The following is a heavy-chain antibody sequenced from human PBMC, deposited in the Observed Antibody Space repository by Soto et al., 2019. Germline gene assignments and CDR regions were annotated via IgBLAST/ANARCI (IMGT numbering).Heavy chain of an antibody. J-gene: IGHJ6*02. CDR2: IQYNGYS. V-gene: IGHV4-59*08. D-gene: IGHD3-10*01. CDR3: ARHGFGSLHGLVDV. CDR1: GGSITNYY. Sequence: QVQLQESGPGLVKPSETLSLTCTVSGGSITNYYCSWFRQPPGKGLEWIGYIQYNGYSAYNLSLKSXVSXSMDPSKTQFSLMLESVTATDTAVYYCARHGFGSLHGLVDVWGQGTTVIVSS.